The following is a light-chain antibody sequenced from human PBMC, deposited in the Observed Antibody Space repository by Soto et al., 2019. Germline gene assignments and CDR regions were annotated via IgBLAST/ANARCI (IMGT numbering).Light chain of an antibody. V-gene: IGKV3-15*01. Sequence: EIVVTQSPATLSVSPGERVTLSCRASQSVSSSLAWYQQRPGQAPRLLIYDTSTRAAGIGARFSGSGSGTYCTLTINSVQSKDSGVYACQQDVHWPPGAVGQGTTVESK. CDR3: QQDVHWPPGA. CDR1: QSVSSS. J-gene: IGKJ1*01. CDR2: DTS.